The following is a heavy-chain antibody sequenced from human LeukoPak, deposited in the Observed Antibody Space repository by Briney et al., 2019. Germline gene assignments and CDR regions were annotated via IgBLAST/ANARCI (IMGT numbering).Heavy chain of an antibody. CDR3: AREIYCSGGSCYLNWFDP. CDR1: GYTFTVYY. V-gene: IGHV1-2*02. CDR2: INANSGGT. Sequence: GASVTVSFTASGYTFTVYYMHWVRQAPGQGREWMGWINANSGGTNYAQKFQGRVTITRDTSISTAYMELSRLRSDDTAVYYCAREIYCSGGSCYLNWFDPWGQGTLVTVSS. D-gene: IGHD2-15*01. J-gene: IGHJ5*02.